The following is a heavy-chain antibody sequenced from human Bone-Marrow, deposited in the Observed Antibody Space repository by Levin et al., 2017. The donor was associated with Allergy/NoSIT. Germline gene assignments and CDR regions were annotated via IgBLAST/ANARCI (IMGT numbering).Heavy chain of an antibody. V-gene: IGHV3-21*01. CDR1: GFTFSSYS. J-gene: IGHJ6*02. D-gene: IGHD3-9*01. Sequence: GGSLRLSCAASGFTFSSYSMNWVRQAPGKGLEWVSSISSSSSYIYYADSVKGRFTISRDNAKNSLYLQMNSLRAEDTAVYYCARVWDDILTQAGYYGMDVWGQGTTVTVSS. CDR2: ISSSSSYI. CDR3: ARVWDDILTQAGYYGMDV.